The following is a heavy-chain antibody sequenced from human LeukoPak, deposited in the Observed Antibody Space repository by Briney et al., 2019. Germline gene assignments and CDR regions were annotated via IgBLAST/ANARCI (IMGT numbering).Heavy chain of an antibody. CDR3: ARVSLVGATPDY. CDR2: INSDGSGT. J-gene: IGHJ4*02. V-gene: IGHV3-74*01. Sequence: GGSLRLSCAASGFTFSSYWMHWVRQAPGKGLEWASRINSDGSGTRYADSVKGRFTFSRDNAKNTLYLQMNSLRADDTAVYYCARVSLVGATPDYWGQGTLVTVSS. D-gene: IGHD1-26*01. CDR1: GFTFSSYW.